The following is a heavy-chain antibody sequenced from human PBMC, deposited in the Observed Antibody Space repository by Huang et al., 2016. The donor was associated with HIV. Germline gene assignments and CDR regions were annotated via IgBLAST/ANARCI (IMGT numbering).Heavy chain of an antibody. D-gene: IGHD6-19*01. V-gene: IGHV1-8*01. Sequence: QVQLVQSGPEVKKPGASVKVSCQTSGYIFSNYDINWVRQAPGQGLQWMGWLKPNSGKTGYGQNFQGRVTLTRSTSTGAAYMVLNSLTSQDTAVYYCARLTSGWYQDYWGQGTLVTVSS. CDR2: LKPNSGKT. J-gene: IGHJ4*02. CDR1: GYIFSNYD. CDR3: ARLTSGWYQDY.